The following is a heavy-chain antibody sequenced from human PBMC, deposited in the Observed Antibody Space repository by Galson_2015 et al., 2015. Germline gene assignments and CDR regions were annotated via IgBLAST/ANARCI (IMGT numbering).Heavy chain of an antibody. D-gene: IGHD3-16*02. CDR2: IKPNSGGT. J-gene: IGHJ3*02. V-gene: IGHV1-2*05. Sequence: SVKVSCKASGYTFTGYYMHWVRQAPGQGLEWMGRIKPNSGGTNYAQKFQGRVTMTRDTSISTAYMELSGLRSDDTVVYYCARVVNDYIWGSYRHWAFDIWGQGTMVTVSS. CDR3: ARVVNDYIWGSYRHWAFDI. CDR1: GYTFTGYY.